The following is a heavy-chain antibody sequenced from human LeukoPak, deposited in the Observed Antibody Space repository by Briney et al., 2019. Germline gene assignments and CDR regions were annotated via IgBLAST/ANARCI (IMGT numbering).Heavy chain of an antibody. V-gene: IGHV3-30-3*01. CDR1: GFTFSSYA. D-gene: IGHD3-22*01. CDR2: ISYDGSNK. Sequence: GGSLRLSCAASGFTFSSYAMHWVRQAPGKGLEWVAVISYDGSNKYYADSVKGRFTISRDNSKNTLYLQMNSLRAEDTAVYYCASVGMIVARGFDYWGQGTLVTVSS. J-gene: IGHJ4*02. CDR3: ASVGMIVARGFDY.